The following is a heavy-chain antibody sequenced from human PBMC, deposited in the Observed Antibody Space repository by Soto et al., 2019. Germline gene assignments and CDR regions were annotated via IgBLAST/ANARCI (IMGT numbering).Heavy chain of an antibody. J-gene: IGHJ4*02. CDR3: VRENDGDAFDL. CDR2: INTGAGSR. CDR1: GFSVSDYE. D-gene: IGHD4-17*01. V-gene: IGHV3-48*03. Sequence: EVQLVESGGGLVQPGGSLRLSCAASGFSVSDYEMNWVRQPPGKGLEWVSYINTGAGSRKYEDSVEGRFTISRDNARNSLYLQMNSLRDDDTAVYYCVRENDGDAFDLWGQGTLVAVSS.